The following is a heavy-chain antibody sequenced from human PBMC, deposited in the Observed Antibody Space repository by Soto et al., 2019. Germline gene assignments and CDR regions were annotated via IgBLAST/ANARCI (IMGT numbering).Heavy chain of an antibody. CDR3: ASQRGIVVVVAADY. J-gene: IGHJ4*02. CDR2: ISGSGGST. Sequence: EVQLLESGGGLVQPGGSLRLSCAASGFTFSSYAMSWVRQAPGKGLEWVSAISGSGGSTYYADSVKGRFTISRDNSKNALYLQMNSLRAEDTAVYYCASQRGIVVVVAADYWGRGTLVTVS. D-gene: IGHD2-15*01. V-gene: IGHV3-23*01. CDR1: GFTFSSYA.